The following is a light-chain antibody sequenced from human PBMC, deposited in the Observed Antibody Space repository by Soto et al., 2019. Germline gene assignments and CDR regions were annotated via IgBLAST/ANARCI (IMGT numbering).Light chain of an antibody. CDR1: QSVSDW. J-gene: IGKJ5*01. CDR3: QQYNRFPIT. CDR2: KAS. Sequence: DVQMTQSPSTLSASVGDRVTISCRASQSVSDWLAWYQQKPGKAPKLLMHKASTLEKGVPLRFSGIGSGTEFTLTIRSLQPDDFATYYCQQYNRFPITFGQGTRLEIK. V-gene: IGKV1-5*03.